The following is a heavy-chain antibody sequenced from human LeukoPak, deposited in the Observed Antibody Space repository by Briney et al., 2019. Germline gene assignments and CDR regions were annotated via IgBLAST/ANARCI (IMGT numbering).Heavy chain of an antibody. CDR3: ARSNCIAAAGTVHVY. CDR2: ILYDGSNK. J-gene: IGHJ4*02. CDR1: GFTFSSFG. V-gene: IGHV3-33*01. Sequence: GSLGLSCAASGFTFSSFGMHWVREAPGKGLEGVAVILYDGSNKYHADSVKGRFTISRDNSKITLYLQMNSLRAEDTAVYYCARSNCIAAAGTVHVYWGQGTLVTVSS. D-gene: IGHD6-13*01.